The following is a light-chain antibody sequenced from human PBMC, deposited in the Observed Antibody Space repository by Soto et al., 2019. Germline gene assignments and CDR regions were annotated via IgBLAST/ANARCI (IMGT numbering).Light chain of an antibody. J-gene: IGKJ4*01. Sequence: DIPMTQSPSSLSASVGDRVTITCRASQSISTYLNWYQQKLGKAPKLLIYAASSLQSGVPSRFSGSGSGTDFTLTISSLQPEDFATYYCQQSYSTLSLTFGGGTKVEIK. CDR3: QQSYSTLSLT. CDR2: AAS. V-gene: IGKV1-39*01. CDR1: QSISTY.